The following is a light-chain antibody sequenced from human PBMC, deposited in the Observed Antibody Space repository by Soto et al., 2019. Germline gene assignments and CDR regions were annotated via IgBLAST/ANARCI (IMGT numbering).Light chain of an antibody. CDR1: QSISSW. Sequence: DIQMTQSPSTLSASVGDRVTITCRASQSISSWLAWYQQKPGKAPKLLIYKASSLDSGVPTRFSGSGSGTEFTLTINSLQPDDFATDYCQRYNSYPWTFGQGTKVEIK. V-gene: IGKV1-5*03. CDR2: KAS. CDR3: QRYNSYPWT. J-gene: IGKJ1*01.